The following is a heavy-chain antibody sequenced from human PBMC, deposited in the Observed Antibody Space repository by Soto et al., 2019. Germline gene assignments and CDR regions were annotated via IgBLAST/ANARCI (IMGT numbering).Heavy chain of an antibody. D-gene: IGHD2-15*01. CDR3: ARQAYCSGGSCYSGPSGAFDI. CDR1: GYSFTSYW. CDR2: IYPGDSDT. Sequence: GVSLKVSCKGSGYSFTSYWSGWVSPMPGKGLEWMGIIYPGDSDTRYSPSFQGQVTISADKSISTAYLQWSSLKASDTAMYYCARQAYCSGGSCYSGPSGAFDIWGQGTMVTVSS. J-gene: IGHJ3*02. V-gene: IGHV5-51*01.